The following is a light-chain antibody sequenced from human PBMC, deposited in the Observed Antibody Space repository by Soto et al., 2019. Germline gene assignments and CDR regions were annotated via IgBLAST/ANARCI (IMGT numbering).Light chain of an antibody. CDR2: EDT. Sequence: QSALTQPASVSGSPGQSITISCTGTSRDVGIYNLVSWYQLHPGKVPKLIIYEDTKRPSGISSRFSGSESGITAFLTISGLQAEDKADYYCCSYAGSSTYVFGTGTKVTVL. V-gene: IGLV2-23*01. CDR1: SRDVGIYNL. J-gene: IGLJ1*01. CDR3: CSYAGSSTYV.